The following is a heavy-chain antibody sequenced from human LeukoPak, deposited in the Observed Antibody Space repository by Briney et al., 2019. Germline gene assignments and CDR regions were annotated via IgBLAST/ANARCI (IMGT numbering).Heavy chain of an antibody. CDR2: IYYSGST. CDR3: AKGELKYLPDY. D-gene: IGHD1-26*01. V-gene: IGHV4-30-4*01. CDR1: GGSVSSGDYC. Sequence: SQTLSLTCTVSGGSVSSGDYCWSWIRQPPGKGLEWIGYIYYSGSTSYNPSLKSRLTMSLDMSENRSSLVLRSLTAADTAVYYCAKGELKYLPDYWGQGTLVTVSS. J-gene: IGHJ4*02.